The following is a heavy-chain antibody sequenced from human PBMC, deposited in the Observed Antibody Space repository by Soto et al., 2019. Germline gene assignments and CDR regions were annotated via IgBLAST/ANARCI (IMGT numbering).Heavy chain of an antibody. CDR2: IIPILGIA. CDR3: AREGSGYDLDY. J-gene: IGHJ4*02. CDR1: GYTFTSYG. Sequence: PSVKVSCKASGYTFTSYGISWVRQAPGQGLEWMGRIIPILGIANYAQKFQGRVTITADKSTSTAYMELSSLRSEDTAVYYCAREGSGYDLDYWGQGTLVTVSS. V-gene: IGHV1-69*04. D-gene: IGHD5-12*01.